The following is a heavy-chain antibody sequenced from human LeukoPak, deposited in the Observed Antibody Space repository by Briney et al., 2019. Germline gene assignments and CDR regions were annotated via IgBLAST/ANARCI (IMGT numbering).Heavy chain of an antibody. V-gene: IGHV3-15*01. D-gene: IGHD3-16*01. CDR2: IKSKTDGGTT. CDR3: ATEDGILGY. J-gene: IGHJ4*02. CDR1: GGSFSGYY. Sequence: ETLSLTCAVYGGSFSGYYWGWIRQPPGKGLEWVGRIKSKTDGGTTDYTAPVKGRFSISRDDSKNTLYLQMNSLKTEDTAVYYCATEDGILGYWGQGTLVTVSS.